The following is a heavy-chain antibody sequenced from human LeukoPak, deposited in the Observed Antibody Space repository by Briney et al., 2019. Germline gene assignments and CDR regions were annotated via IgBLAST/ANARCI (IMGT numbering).Heavy chain of an antibody. D-gene: IGHD6-19*01. CDR3: ARVSGGWYNPFDY. J-gene: IGHJ4*02. Sequence: SVKVSCKASGGTFSSYAISWVRQAPGQGLEWMGGIIPIFGTANYAQKFQGRVTITADESTSTAYMELSSLRSEDTAVYYCARVSGGWYNPFDYWGQGTLVTVSS. V-gene: IGHV1-69*13. CDR2: IIPIFGTA. CDR1: GGTFSSYA.